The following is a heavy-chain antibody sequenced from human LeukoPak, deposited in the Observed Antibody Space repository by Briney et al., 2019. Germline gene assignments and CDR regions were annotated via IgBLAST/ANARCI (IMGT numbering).Heavy chain of an antibody. CDR3: SRQRSTSTYYFGLDV. D-gene: IGHD6-6*01. J-gene: IGHJ6*02. CDR1: GDTVSSNTAA. V-gene: IGHV6-1*01. CDR2: TYYRSKWNT. Sequence: SQTLSLTCAISGDTVSSNTAAWNWIRQTPSRGLEWLGRTYYRSKWNTDYAASVQNRITINPDTSTNQFSLQLKSATPEDTAVYYCSRQRSTSTYYFGLDVWGQGTTVTVSS.